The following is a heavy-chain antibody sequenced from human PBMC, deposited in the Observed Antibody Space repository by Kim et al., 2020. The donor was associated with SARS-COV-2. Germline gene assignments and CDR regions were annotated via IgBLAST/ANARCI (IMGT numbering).Heavy chain of an antibody. CDR2: P. V-gene: IGHV4-31*02. J-gene: IGHJ5*02. Sequence: PYSNPSLESRLTISVDTSETHFSLNLASVTAADTAVYYCARGGRYNSFDPWGQGILVTVSS. CDR3: ARGGRYNSFDP.